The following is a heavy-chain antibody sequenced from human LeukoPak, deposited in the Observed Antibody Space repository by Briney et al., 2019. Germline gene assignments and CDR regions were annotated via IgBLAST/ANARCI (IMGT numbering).Heavy chain of an antibody. D-gene: IGHD3-22*01. Sequence: PSETLSLTCTVSGGSISSSSYYWGWIRQPPGKGLEWIGSIYYSGSTYYNPSLKSRVTISVDTSKNQFSLKLSSVTAADTAVYYCARQRRGYYDSSGYYYEDYWGQGTLVTVSS. CDR1: GGSISSSSYY. J-gene: IGHJ4*02. CDR2: IYYSGST. V-gene: IGHV4-39*01. CDR3: ARQRRGYYDSSGYYYEDY.